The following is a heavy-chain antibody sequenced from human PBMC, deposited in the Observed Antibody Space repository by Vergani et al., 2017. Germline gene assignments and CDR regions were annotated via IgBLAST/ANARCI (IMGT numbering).Heavy chain of an antibody. V-gene: IGHV3-33*01. CDR2: IWYDGSNK. Sequence: QVQLVESGGGVVQPGRSLRLSCAASGFTFSSYGMHWVRQAPGKGLEWVAVIWYDGSNKYYADSVKGRFTISRDNSKNTLYLQMNSLRAEDKAVYYCARDAEASFGGVIGRHPLGYWGQGTLVTVSS. CDR1: GFTFSSYG. J-gene: IGHJ4*02. CDR3: ARDAEASFGGVIGRHPLGY. D-gene: IGHD3-16*02.